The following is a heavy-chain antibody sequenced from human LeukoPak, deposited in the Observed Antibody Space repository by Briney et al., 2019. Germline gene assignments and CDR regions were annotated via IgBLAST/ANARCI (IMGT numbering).Heavy chain of an antibody. D-gene: IGHD2-15*01. Sequence: SQTLSLICTVSGGSISSGGYYWSWIRQHPGKGLEWIGYIYYSGSTYYNPSLKSRVTISVDTSKNQFSLKLSSVTAADTAVYYCARGVVVVVASDAFDIWGQGTMVTVSS. CDR1: GGSISSGGYY. CDR3: ARGVVVVVASDAFDI. V-gene: IGHV4-31*03. CDR2: IYYSGST. J-gene: IGHJ3*02.